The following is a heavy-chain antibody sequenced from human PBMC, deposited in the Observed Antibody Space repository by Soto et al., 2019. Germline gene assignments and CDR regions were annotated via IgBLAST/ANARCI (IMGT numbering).Heavy chain of an antibody. CDR3: ARAVFPYGMDV. CDR2: IYYSGST. V-gene: IGHV4-59*01. J-gene: IGHJ6*02. CDR1: GGSISSYY. Sequence: QVQLQESGPGLVKPSETLSLTCTVSGGSISSYYLSWIRQPPGKGLEWLGYIYYSGSTNYNPSLKSRVTISVDTSKNQFALTLSSVTAADTAVYDCARAVFPYGMDVWGQGTTVTVSS.